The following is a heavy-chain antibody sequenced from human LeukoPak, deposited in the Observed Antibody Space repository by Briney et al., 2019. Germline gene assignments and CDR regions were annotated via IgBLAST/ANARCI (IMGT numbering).Heavy chain of an antibody. CDR3: ARDGPNRYSSSWLDY. V-gene: IGHV4-31*03. CDR1: GGSISSGGYY. J-gene: IGHJ4*02. D-gene: IGHD6-13*01. Sequence: SETLSLTCTVSGGSISSGGYYWSWIRQHPGKGLEWIGYIYYSGSTYYNPSLKSRVTISVDTSKNQFSLKLSSVTAADTAVYYCARDGPNRYSSSWLDYWGQGTLVTVSS. CDR2: IYYSGST.